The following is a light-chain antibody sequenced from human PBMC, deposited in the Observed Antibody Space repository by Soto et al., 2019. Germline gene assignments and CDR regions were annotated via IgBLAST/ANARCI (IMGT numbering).Light chain of an antibody. Sequence: EIVMSQSPDTLFVYLGEGATLSCRASQSVSSHLAWYQQKPGQAPRLLIYGASTRAAGLPDRFSGSGSGTEFTLTISGLQSDDFAVYYCQQFNNWPPWTFGQGTKVDI. J-gene: IGKJ1*01. CDR3: QQFNNWPPWT. CDR2: GAS. CDR1: QSVSSH. V-gene: IGKV3-15*01.